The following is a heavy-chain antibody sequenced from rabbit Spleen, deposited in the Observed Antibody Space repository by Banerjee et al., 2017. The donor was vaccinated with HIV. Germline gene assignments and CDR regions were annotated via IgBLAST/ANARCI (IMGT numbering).Heavy chain of an antibody. CDR1: GFDFRRYY. CDR2: IDVGEGNT. J-gene: IGHJ4*01. D-gene: IGHD1-1*01. CDR3: AREDVGGSINL. V-gene: IGHV1S7*01. Sequence: QVKETGGGLVQPGGSLTLSCKASGFDFRRYYLTWVRQAPGKGLEWIGIIDVGEGNTDYASWVNGRFTISSDNAQSTVDLKMTSLTAADTATYYCAREDVGGSINLWGPGTLGTVS.